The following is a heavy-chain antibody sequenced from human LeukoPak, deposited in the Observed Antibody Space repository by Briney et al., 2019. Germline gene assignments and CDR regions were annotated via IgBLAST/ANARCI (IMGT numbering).Heavy chain of an antibody. CDR1: GFTFSSYG. CDR2: ISTSSSYI. J-gene: IGHJ3*02. Sequence: GGSLRLSCAASGFTFSSYGMSWVRQAPGKGLEWVSFISTSSSYIYYADSVKGRFTISRGKARNSLCLQMNSLRAEDTAVYYCARDPGTTQTLHDAFDIWGQGTMVTVSS. V-gene: IGHV3-21*01. CDR3: ARDPGTTQTLHDAFDI. D-gene: IGHD1-7*01.